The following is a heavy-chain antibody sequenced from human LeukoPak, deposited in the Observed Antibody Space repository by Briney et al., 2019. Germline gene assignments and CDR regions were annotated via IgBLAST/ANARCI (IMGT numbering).Heavy chain of an antibody. Sequence: RASVKVSCKASGYTFTSYGISWVRQAPGQGLEWMGWISAYNGNTNYAQKLQGRVTMTTDTSTSTAYMELRSLRSDDTAVYYCARFAVHRRITVPGQFGLDYWGQGTLVSVSS. CDR3: ARFAVHRRITVPGQFGLDY. CDR2: ISAYNGNT. J-gene: IGHJ4*02. D-gene: IGHD6-19*01. V-gene: IGHV1-18*01. CDR1: GYTFTSYG.